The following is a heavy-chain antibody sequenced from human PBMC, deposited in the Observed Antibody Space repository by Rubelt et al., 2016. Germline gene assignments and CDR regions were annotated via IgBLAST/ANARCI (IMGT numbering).Heavy chain of an antibody. CDR1: GYTFTTYG. V-gene: IGHV1-18*01. CDR3: AREAYSGRYPLIDY. J-gene: IGHJ4*02. Sequence: QVQLVQSGAEVKKPGASVKVSCKASGYTFTTYGINWVRQAPGQGLEWMGWISAYNGNTNHAQKLQGRVTMNTDRSTSTAYMERRSLGSDDTAVYYCAREAYSGRYPLIDYWGQGTLVTVSS. CDR2: ISAYNGNT. D-gene: IGHD1-26*01.